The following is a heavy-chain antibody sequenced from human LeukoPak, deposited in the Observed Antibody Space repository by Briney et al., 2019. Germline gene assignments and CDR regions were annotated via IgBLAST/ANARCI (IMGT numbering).Heavy chain of an antibody. CDR3: AKAPVTSCRGAFCYPFDS. Sequence: PGGSLRLSCAASGFTFSSYAMTWVRQAPGKGLEWVSVISGSGGSTYYADSVKGRFTISRDNSRNTMYLQMNSLRAEDAAVYYCAKAPVTSCRGAFCYPFDSWGQGTVVTVSS. V-gene: IGHV3-23*01. D-gene: IGHD2-15*01. CDR2: ISGSGGST. J-gene: IGHJ4*02. CDR1: GFTFSSYA.